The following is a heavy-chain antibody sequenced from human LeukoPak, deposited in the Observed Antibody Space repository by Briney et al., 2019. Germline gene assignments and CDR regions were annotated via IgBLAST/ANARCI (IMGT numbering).Heavy chain of an antibody. J-gene: IGHJ6*02. CDR2: INPNSGGT. V-gene: IGHV1-2*02. CDR1: GYTFTGYY. D-gene: IGHD2-2*03. Sequence: ASVKVSCKASGYTFTGYYMHWVRQAPGQGLEWVGWINPNSGGTNYAQKFQGRVTMTRDTSISTAYMELSRLRSDDTAVYYCARDLLDIVVVPAAFFPENYYYYGMDVWGQGTTVTVSS. CDR3: ARDLLDIVVVPAAFFPENYYYYGMDV.